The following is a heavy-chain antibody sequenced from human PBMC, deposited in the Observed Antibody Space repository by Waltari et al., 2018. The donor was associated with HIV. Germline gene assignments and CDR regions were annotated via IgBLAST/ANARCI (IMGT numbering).Heavy chain of an antibody. V-gene: IGHV3-30*18. CDR3: AKDPYYYDSSGYADYFDY. D-gene: IGHD3-22*01. CDR2: ISYDGSNK. J-gene: IGHJ4*02. Sequence: QVQLVESGGGVVQPGRSLRLSCAASGFTFSSYGMPWVRQAPGKGLEWVAVISYDGSNKYYADSVKGRFTISRDNSKNTLYLQMNSLRAEDTAVYYCAKDPYYYDSSGYADYFDYWGQGTLVTVSS. CDR1: GFTFSSYG.